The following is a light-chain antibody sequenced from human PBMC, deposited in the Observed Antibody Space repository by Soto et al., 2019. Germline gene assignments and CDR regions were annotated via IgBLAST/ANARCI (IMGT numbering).Light chain of an antibody. CDR3: SSYTSDSSYV. CDR2: AVS. J-gene: IGLJ1*01. V-gene: IGLV2-14*01. Sequence: QSALAQAAAVSGCPGQSITISCTGTSSDVGLYDYVSWYQQHPGKAPQLMIYAVSNRPSGFSNRFSASKSGNTASLFISGLQAEDEADYYCSSYTSDSSYVFGSGTKVTLL. CDR1: SSDVGLYDY.